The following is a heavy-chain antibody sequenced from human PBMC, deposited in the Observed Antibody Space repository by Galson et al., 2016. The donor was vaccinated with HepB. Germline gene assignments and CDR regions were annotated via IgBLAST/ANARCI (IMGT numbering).Heavy chain of an antibody. CDR3: ARPAVIGRKWDAYDV. CDR1: GGSINNYF. Sequence: SETLSLTCTVSGGSINNYFWSWVRQPPGKGLEWIGYISHSGTNYFNPPFKSRVTMSVDTSRSQISLSLTSVTAADTAVYFCARPAVIGRKWDAYDVWGQGALVTVSS. V-gene: IGHV4-59*08. J-gene: IGHJ3*01. D-gene: IGHD3-10*01. CDR2: ISHSGTN.